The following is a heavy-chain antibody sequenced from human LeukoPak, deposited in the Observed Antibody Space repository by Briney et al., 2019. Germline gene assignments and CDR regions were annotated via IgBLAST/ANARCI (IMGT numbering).Heavy chain of an antibody. CDR3: ATDLRYGDYVGY. J-gene: IGHJ4*02. V-gene: IGHV1-69*06. CDR2: IIPIFGTA. Sequence: SVKVSCKASGGTFSSYAISWVRQAPGQGLEWMGGIIPIFGTANYAQKFQGRVTMTEDTSTDTAYMELSSLRSEDTAVYYCATDLRYGDYVGYWGQGTLVTVSS. CDR1: GGTFSSYA. D-gene: IGHD4-17*01.